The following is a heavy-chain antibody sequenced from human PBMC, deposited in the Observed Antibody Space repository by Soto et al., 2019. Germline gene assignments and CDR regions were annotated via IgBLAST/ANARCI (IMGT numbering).Heavy chain of an antibody. CDR1: GGSISSGDYY. Sequence: SETLSLTCTVSGGSISSGDYYWSWIRQPPGKGLEWIGYIYYSGSTYYHPSLKSRVTISVDTSKNQFSLKLSSVTAADTAVYYCARVCVSGSGSYYDYYYYGMDFWGQGTTVTVSS. CDR3: ARVCVSGSGSYYDYYYYGMDF. CDR2: IYYSGST. J-gene: IGHJ6*02. D-gene: IGHD3-10*01. V-gene: IGHV4-30-4*01.